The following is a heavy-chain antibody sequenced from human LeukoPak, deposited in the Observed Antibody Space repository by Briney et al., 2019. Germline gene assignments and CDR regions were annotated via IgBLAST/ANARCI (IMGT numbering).Heavy chain of an antibody. CDR3: ARAYYGSGSYYNVAWFDP. V-gene: IGHV4-4*07. CDR2: IFTSGNT. D-gene: IGHD3-10*01. J-gene: IGHJ5*02. CDR1: SGSISSYY. Sequence: SETLSLTCTVFSGSISSYYWSWIRQPAGKGLXXXXXIFTSGNTNYNPSLKSRVTMSVDTSKNQFSLKLSSVTAADTAVYYCARAYYGSGSYYNVAWFDPWGQGTLVTVSS.